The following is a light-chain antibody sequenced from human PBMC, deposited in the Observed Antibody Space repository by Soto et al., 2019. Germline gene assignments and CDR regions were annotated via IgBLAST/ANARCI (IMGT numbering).Light chain of an antibody. CDR1: SSNLGSNY. CDR2: RNN. J-gene: IGLJ3*02. V-gene: IGLV1-47*01. Sequence: QSVLTQPPSASGTPGQRVTISCSGSSSNLGSNYVYWYQQLPGTAPKLLIYRNNQRPSGVPDRFSGSKSGTSASLAISGLRSEDEADYDCAAWDDSLSGLNWVFGGGTKLTVL. CDR3: AAWDDSLSGLNWV.